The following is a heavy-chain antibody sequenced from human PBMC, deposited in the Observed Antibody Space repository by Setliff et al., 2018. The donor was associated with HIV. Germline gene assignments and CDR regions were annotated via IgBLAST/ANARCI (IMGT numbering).Heavy chain of an antibody. V-gene: IGHV4-61*01. J-gene: IGHJ3*02. CDR2: MYTGGTT. CDR1: DDSISSGLYY. Sequence: SETLSLTCNVSDDSISSGLYYWSWIRQPPGKGLEWIAYMYTGGTTNYNPSLKSRVAVSVDRSKNQFSLKLSSVTAADTAVYYCTRWAGNDAFDIWGQGTMVTVSS. D-gene: IGHD1-26*01. CDR3: TRWAGNDAFDI.